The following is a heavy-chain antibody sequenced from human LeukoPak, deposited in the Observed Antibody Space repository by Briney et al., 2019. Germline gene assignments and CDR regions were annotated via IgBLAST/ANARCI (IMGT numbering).Heavy chain of an antibody. D-gene: IGHD1-26*01. J-gene: IGHJ4*02. CDR3: ARVARIVGATDFYFDY. V-gene: IGHV4-59*12. Sequence: SETLSLTCTVSGGSISSYYWSWIRQPPGKGLEWIGYIYYSGSTNYNPSLKSRVTMSIDTSKNQFSLKLSSATAADTAVYYCARVARIVGATDFYFDYWGQGTLVTVSS. CDR2: IYYSGST. CDR1: GGSISSYY.